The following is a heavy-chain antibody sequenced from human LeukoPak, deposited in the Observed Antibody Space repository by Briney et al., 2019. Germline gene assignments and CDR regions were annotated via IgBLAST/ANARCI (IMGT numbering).Heavy chain of an antibody. J-gene: IGHJ4*02. V-gene: IGHV3-21*01. CDR3: ANAESYGMDY. D-gene: IGHD3-10*01. CDR1: GFTLSSYA. Sequence: PGGSLRLSCAASGFTLSSYAMNWVRQAPGKGLEWVSSISSSSSYIYYADSVKGRFTISRDNAKNSLYLQMNSLRAEDTAVYYCANAESYGMDYWGQGTLVTVSS. CDR2: ISSSSSYI.